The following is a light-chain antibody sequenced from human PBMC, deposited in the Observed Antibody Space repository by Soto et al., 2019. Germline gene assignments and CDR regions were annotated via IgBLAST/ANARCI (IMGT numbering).Light chain of an antibody. Sequence: EIVLTQSPATLSLSPGERATLSCRASQSVSSYLAWYQQKPGQAPRLLIYDASNRATGIPARFSGSGSGTDFPLTISSLEPEDFAVYYCQQRSKPYTFGQGTKLEIK. V-gene: IGKV3-11*01. CDR2: DAS. CDR3: QQRSKPYT. CDR1: QSVSSY. J-gene: IGKJ2*01.